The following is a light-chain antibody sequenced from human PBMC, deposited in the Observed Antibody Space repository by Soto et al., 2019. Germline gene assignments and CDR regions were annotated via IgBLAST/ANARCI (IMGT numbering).Light chain of an antibody. Sequence: DIQMTQSPSTLSASVGDRVTITCRASQSISSWLAWYQQKPGKAPKLLIYDASSLESGVPSRFSGSGSGTEFTLTISSLQPDDFATYYCQQYSSYSLTFGPGTKVDIK. J-gene: IGKJ3*01. CDR3: QQYSSYSLT. CDR2: DAS. CDR1: QSISSW. V-gene: IGKV1-5*01.